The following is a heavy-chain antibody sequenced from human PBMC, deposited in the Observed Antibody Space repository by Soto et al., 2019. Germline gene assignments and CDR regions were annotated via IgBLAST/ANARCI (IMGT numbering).Heavy chain of an antibody. V-gene: IGHV3-23*01. CDR1: GFTFSSYA. CDR3: AKFGGYASGFRTVNEYYYYYMDV. D-gene: IGHD3-10*01. J-gene: IGHJ6*03. Sequence: EVQLLESGGGLVQPGGSLRLSCAASGFTFSSYAMSWVRQAPGKGLEWVSAISGSGGSTYYADSVKGRFTISRQNSKNKVVFKMTSLRAEDTAVYYSAKFGGYASGFRTVNEYYYYYMDVWGNGTTVTVSS. CDR2: ISGSGGST.